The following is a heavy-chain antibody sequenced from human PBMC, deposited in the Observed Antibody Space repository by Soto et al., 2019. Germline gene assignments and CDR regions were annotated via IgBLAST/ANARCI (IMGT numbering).Heavy chain of an antibody. D-gene: IGHD3-10*01. Sequence: SETLSLTCTVSGGSISSYYWSWIRQPPGKGLEWTGYIYYSGSTNYNPSLKSRVTISVDTSKNQFSLKLSSVTAADTAVYYCARVWGGAFDFWGQGTMVTVSS. CDR2: IYYSGST. V-gene: IGHV4-59*01. CDR3: ARVWGGAFDF. CDR1: GGSISSYY. J-gene: IGHJ3*01.